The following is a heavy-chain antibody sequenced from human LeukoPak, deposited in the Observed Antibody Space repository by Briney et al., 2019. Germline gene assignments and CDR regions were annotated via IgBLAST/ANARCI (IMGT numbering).Heavy chain of an antibody. V-gene: IGHV3-7*01. CDR3: AELGITMIGGV. Sequence: GGSLRLSCAASGFMLSSYWMSWVRQAPGKGLEWVANIKQDGSEKYYVDSVKGRFTISRDNAKNSLYLQMNSLRAEDTAVYYCAELGITMIGGVWGKGTTVTISS. J-gene: IGHJ6*04. D-gene: IGHD3-10*02. CDR1: GFMLSSYW. CDR2: IKQDGSEK.